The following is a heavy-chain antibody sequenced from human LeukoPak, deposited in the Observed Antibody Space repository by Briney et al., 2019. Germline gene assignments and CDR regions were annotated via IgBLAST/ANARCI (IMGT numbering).Heavy chain of an antibody. V-gene: IGHV4-38-2*02. D-gene: IGHD3-10*01. Sequence: SETLSLTCTVSGYSISSGYYWGWIRQPPGKGLEWIGIIYHSGRTDYNPSLKSRVTISVDTSKNQFSLKLSSVTAADTAVYYCAKLAKYFYGSETYYFFEHWGQGTPVTASS. J-gene: IGHJ4*02. CDR2: IYHSGRT. CDR3: AKLAKYFYGSETYYFFEH. CDR1: GYSISSGYY.